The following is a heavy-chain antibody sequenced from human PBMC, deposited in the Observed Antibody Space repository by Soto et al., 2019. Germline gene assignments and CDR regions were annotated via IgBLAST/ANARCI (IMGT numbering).Heavy chain of an antibody. CDR1: GYSFTSYW. J-gene: IGHJ5*02. D-gene: IGHD2-15*01. CDR3: ARRMVASREDQRGWFDP. Sequence: EVQLVQSGAEVKKPGESLKISCKGSGYSFTSYWIGWVRQMPGKGLEWMGIIYPGDSDSRYSPSFQGQVTISADKSISTAYLQWSSLKASDTAMYYCARRMVASREDQRGWFDPWGQGTLVTVSS. V-gene: IGHV5-51*01. CDR2: IYPGDSDS.